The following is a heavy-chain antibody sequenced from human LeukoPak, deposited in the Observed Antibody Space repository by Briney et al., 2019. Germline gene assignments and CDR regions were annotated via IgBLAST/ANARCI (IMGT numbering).Heavy chain of an antibody. CDR2: ISSGTYT. CDR3: AKDTGDGYNYEGFDY. Sequence: TGGSLRLSCAASGFTFCMNWVRQAPGKGLEWVSSISSGTYTYYADSVKGRFTISRDNAKNSLYLQMNSLRAEDMALYYCAKDTGDGYNYEGFDYWGQGTLVTVSS. J-gene: IGHJ4*02. D-gene: IGHD5-24*01. CDR1: GFTFC. V-gene: IGHV3-21*04.